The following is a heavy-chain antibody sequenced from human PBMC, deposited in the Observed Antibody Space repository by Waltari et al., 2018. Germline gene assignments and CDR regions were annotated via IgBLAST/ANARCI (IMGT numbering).Heavy chain of an antibody. V-gene: IGHV4-59*08. CDR1: GGSISSYY. CDR2: IYYSGNT. CDR3: ASGGYRGSWFDP. J-gene: IGHJ5*02. D-gene: IGHD1-26*01. Sequence: QVQLQESGPGLVKPSETLSLTCTVSGGSISSYYWSWIRQPPGKGLEWIGYIYYSGNTNYNPSLKSRVTISVDTSKNQFSLKLSSVTAADTAVYYCASGGYRGSWFDPWGQGTLVTVSS.